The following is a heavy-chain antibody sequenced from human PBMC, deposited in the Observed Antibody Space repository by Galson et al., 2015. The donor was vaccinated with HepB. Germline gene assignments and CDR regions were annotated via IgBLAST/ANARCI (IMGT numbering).Heavy chain of an antibody. J-gene: IGHJ4*02. D-gene: IGHD3-3*01. Sequence: ETLSLTCAVYGGSFSGYYWSWIRQPPGKGLEWIGEINHSGSTNYNPSLKSRVTISVDTSKNQFSLKLSSVTAADTAVYYCARARFWSSPPDYWGQGTLVTVSS. CDR1: GGSFSGYY. V-gene: IGHV4-34*01. CDR2: INHSGST. CDR3: ARARFWSSPPDY.